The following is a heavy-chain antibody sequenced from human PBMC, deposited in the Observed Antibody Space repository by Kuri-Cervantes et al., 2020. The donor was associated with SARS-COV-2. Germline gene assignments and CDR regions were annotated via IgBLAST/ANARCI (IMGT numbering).Heavy chain of an antibody. CDR1: GFSLNTTGVG. D-gene: IGHD6-13*01. CDR3: ALTAAGIFDY. CDR2: IFWDDDK. V-gene: IGHV2-5*02. J-gene: IGHJ4*02. Sequence: SGPTLVKPTQTLTLTCTFSGFSLNTTGVGVGWIRQPPGKALEWLALIFWDDDKRYSPSLKSRLIITKDTSMNQVALTMTYMEPVDTATYYCALTAAGIFDYWGQGTLVTVSS.